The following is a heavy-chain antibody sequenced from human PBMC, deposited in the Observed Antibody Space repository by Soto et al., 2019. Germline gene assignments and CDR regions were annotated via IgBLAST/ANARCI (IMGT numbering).Heavy chain of an antibody. J-gene: IGHJ6*02. CDR3: ARDGDHYYFYGMDI. D-gene: IGHD7-27*01. Sequence: LQESVPGLVKASETLSLSCSVSFGPMRGYYWSWIRQPPGKGLEWIANIFYNGGANYNPSLRSLVTISVDKSKNRFSLRLTSVTPADTAVYYCARDGDHYYFYGMDIWGQETTVTVS. CDR2: IFYNGGA. V-gene: IGHV4-59*01. CDR1: FGPMRGYY.